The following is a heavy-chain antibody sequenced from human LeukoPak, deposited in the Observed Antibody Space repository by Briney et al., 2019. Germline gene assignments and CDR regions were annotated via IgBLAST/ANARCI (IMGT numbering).Heavy chain of an antibody. Sequence: ASVKVSCKASGYTFTSYDINWMRQATGQGLEWTGWMNPNSGNTGYAQKFQGRVTMTRNTSISTAYMELSSLRSEDTAVYYCARGFTMVRGVIFGYWGQGTLVTVSS. J-gene: IGHJ4*02. D-gene: IGHD3-10*01. V-gene: IGHV1-8*01. CDR1: GYTFTSYD. CDR2: MNPNSGNT. CDR3: ARGFTMVRGVIFGY.